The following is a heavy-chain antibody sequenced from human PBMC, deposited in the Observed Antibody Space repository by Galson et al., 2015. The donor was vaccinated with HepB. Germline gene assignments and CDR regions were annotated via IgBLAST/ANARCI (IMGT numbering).Heavy chain of an antibody. D-gene: IGHD2-15*01. Sequence: SVKVSCKASGGTFSSYAISWVRQAPGQGLEWMGGIIPIFGTANYAQKFQGRVTITADESTSTAYMELSSLRSEDTAVYYGARRGGDAYCSGGSCYSLDYWGQGTLVTVSS. J-gene: IGHJ4*02. CDR3: ARRGGDAYCSGGSCYSLDY. CDR1: GGTFSSYA. V-gene: IGHV1-69*13. CDR2: IIPIFGTA.